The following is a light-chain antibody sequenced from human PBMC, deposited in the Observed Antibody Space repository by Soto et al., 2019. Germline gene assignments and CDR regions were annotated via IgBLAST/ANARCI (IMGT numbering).Light chain of an antibody. CDR1: HDINHF. V-gene: IGKV1-33*01. CDR2: DAS. CDR3: HQYATVPYA. Sequence: DTQMTQSPPSLSASVGDRVTITCQASHDINHFVNWYQHRPGKAPKLLIYDASNLETGVPTSCSGSGSGTHFTFPINRLQPEDVDTHSCHQYATVPYAFGPGAKGDPK. J-gene: IGKJ3*01.